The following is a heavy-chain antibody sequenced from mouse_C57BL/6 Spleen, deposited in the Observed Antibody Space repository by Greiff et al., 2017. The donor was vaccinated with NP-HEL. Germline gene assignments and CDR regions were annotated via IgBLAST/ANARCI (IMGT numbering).Heavy chain of an antibody. CDR1: GYSFTSYY. CDR3: ARRLGHYYAMDY. Sequence: VQLQQSGPELVKPGASVKISCKASGYSFTSYYIHWVKQRPGQGLEWIGWIYPGSGNTKYNEKFKGKATLTAEPSSSTAYMQRSSLTSENSAVYYCARRLGHYYAMDYWGQGTSVTVSS. CDR2: IYPGSGNT. J-gene: IGHJ4*01. V-gene: IGHV1-66*01.